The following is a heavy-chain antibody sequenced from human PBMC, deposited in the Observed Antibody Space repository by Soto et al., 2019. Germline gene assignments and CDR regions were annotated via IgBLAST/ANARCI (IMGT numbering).Heavy chain of an antibody. CDR2: IKSKTDGEKT. V-gene: IGHV3-15*01. CDR3: TSSLAGDYDRYSCYGLEV. CDR1: GFTFSNAW. J-gene: IGHJ6*02. D-gene: IGHD7-27*01. Sequence: GGSLRLSCAASGFTFSNAWMSWVRQAPGKGLEWVGRIKSKTDGEKTEYAATVTGRFTISRDDSKNTLYLQMNSLKTEDTAVYYCTSSLAGDYDRYSCYGLEVWGQGTMVTVSS.